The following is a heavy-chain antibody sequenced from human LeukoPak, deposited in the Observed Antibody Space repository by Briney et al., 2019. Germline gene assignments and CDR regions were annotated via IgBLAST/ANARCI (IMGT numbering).Heavy chain of an antibody. CDR1: GYTFTSYD. D-gene: IGHD3-9*01. CDR2: MNPNSGGT. J-gene: IGHJ6*03. Sequence: ASVKVSCKASGYTFTSYDINWVRQATGQGLEWMGWMNPNSGGTNYAQKFQGRVTMTRDTSISTAYMELSRLRSDDTAVYYCAREYYDISSYYMDVWGKGTTVTVSS. CDR3: AREYYDISSYYMDV. V-gene: IGHV1-2*02.